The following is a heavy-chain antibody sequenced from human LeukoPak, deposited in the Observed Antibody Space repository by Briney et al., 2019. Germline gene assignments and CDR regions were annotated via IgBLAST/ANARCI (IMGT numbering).Heavy chain of an antibody. CDR1: RYTFTGYY. CDR3: ARGNIVVVPPASVFDP. D-gene: IGHD2-2*01. Sequence: ASVKVSCKASRYTFTGYYIHWVRQSPGEGLEWMGWINPNSGDTNYAQKFQDRVTMTRDTSTSTANMELTRLTSDDTAVYYCARGNIVVVPPASVFDPWGQGTLVTVSS. CDR2: INPNSGDT. V-gene: IGHV1-2*02. J-gene: IGHJ5*02.